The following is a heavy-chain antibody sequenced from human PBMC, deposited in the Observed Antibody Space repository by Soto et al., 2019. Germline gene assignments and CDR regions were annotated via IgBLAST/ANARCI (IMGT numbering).Heavy chain of an antibody. Sequence: SVKVSCKASGFTFTTSAMQWVRQARGQRLEWIGWIVVGSGNINYAQQFHERVTITRDMSTGTVYMELSSLRSEDTAVYYCARGSQRIVLVPAAIEDLYYYGMDVWG. V-gene: IGHV1-58*02. CDR3: ARGSQRIVLVPAAIEDLYYYGMDV. CDR1: GFTFTTSA. CDR2: IVVGSGNI. J-gene: IGHJ6*02. D-gene: IGHD2-2*01.